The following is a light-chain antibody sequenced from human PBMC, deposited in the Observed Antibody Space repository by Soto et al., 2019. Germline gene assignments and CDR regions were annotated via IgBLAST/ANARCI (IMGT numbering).Light chain of an antibody. Sequence: QSVLTQPPSASGTPRQRVTISCSGSSSNIGSNTVNWYQQLPGTAPKLLIYSNNQRPSGVPDRFSGSKSGTSSSLAISGLXSXXXXDYYCAAWDDSLNGVVFGGGTQLTVL. CDR1: SSNIGSNT. CDR2: SNN. V-gene: IGLV1-44*01. CDR3: AAWDDSLNGVV. J-gene: IGLJ2*01.